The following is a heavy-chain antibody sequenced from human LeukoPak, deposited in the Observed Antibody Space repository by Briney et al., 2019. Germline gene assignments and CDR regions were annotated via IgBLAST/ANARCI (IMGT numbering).Heavy chain of an antibody. CDR1: GYSISSGYY. D-gene: IGHD3-10*01. Sequence: SETLSLTCTVSGYSISSGYYWGWIRQPPGKGLEWIGSIYHSGSTYYNPSLKSPFTISVDTSKNQFSLKLSSVTAADTAVYYCARDSFTITMVRGVPYDYWGQGTLATVSS. J-gene: IGHJ4*02. V-gene: IGHV4-38-2*02. CDR3: ARDSFTITMVRGVPYDY. CDR2: IYHSGST.